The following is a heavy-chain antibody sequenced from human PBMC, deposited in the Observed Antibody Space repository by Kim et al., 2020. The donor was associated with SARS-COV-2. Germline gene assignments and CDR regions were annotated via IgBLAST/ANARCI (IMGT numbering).Heavy chain of an antibody. D-gene: IGHD3-3*01. CDR1: GFTFGDYA. J-gene: IGHJ4*02. Sequence: GRSLRLSCAASGFTFGDYAMHWVRQAPGKGLEWVSGISWNSGSIGYADSVKGRFTISRDNAKNSLYLQMNSLRAEDTALYYCAKAKGDFWSGYPFDYWGQGTLVTVSS. CDR2: ISWNSGSI. V-gene: IGHV3-9*01. CDR3: AKAKGDFWSGYPFDY.